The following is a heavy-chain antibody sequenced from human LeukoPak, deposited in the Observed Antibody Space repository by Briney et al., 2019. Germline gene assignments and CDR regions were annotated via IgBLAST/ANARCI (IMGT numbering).Heavy chain of an antibody. CDR1: GGSISSYY. CDR3: ARGVVDTAMVYFDY. V-gene: IGHV4-59*01. D-gene: IGHD5-18*01. CDR2: IYYSGST. Sequence: SETLSLTCTVSGGSISSYYWSWIRQPPGKGLEWIGYIYYSGSTNCNPSLKSRVTISVDTSKNQFSLKLSSVTAADTAVYYCARGVVDTAMVYFDYWGQGTLVTVSS. J-gene: IGHJ4*02.